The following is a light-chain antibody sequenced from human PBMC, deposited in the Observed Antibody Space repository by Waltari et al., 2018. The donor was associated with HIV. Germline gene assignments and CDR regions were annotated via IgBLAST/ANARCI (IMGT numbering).Light chain of an antibody. J-gene: IGLJ2*01. Sequence: QAVVTQEPSLPVSPGGTVTLTCGSSTGPVTSGHYPYWFQQKPGQAPRTLIYDTSNNHSWTPARFSGSLLGGKAALTLSGAQPEDEAEYYCLLSYSGARPVVFGGGTKLTVL. CDR3: LLSYSGARPVV. CDR1: TGPVTSGHY. CDR2: DTS. V-gene: IGLV7-46*01.